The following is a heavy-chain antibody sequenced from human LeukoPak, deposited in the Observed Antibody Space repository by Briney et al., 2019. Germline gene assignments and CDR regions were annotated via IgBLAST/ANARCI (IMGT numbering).Heavy chain of an antibody. Sequence: GGSLRLSCTASGFPFIGYSMNWVRQVPGKGLEWIAYIGIDSGNTKYADPVRGRFTISADKTKNSLYLQMNSLRVDDTAVYYCARDHNYAFDNWGQGTLVSVAS. J-gene: IGHJ4*02. V-gene: IGHV3-48*01. D-gene: IGHD1-1*01. CDR1: GFPFIGYS. CDR2: IGIDSGNT. CDR3: ARDHNYAFDN.